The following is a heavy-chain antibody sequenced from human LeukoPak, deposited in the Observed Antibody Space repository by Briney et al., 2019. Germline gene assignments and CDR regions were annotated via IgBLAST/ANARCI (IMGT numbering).Heavy chain of an antibody. CDR1: GFTFSSYA. Sequence: GGSLRLSCVASGFTFSSYAMNWVRQAPGMGLEWVSVITSSGGSTAYADSVRGRFTISRDNSKNTLYMQMNSLRAEDTAVYYCATESSGTLDYWGQGILVTVSS. J-gene: IGHJ4*02. V-gene: IGHV3-23*01. CDR3: ATESSGTLDY. D-gene: IGHD1-26*01. CDR2: ITSSGGST.